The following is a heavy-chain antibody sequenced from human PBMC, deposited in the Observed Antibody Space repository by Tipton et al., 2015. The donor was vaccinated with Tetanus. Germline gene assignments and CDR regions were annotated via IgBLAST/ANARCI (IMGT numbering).Heavy chain of an antibody. CDR1: GYTFTTYW. CDR3: ARRAEYSYGLFDY. J-gene: IGHJ4*02. CDR2: IYPDDSDT. V-gene: IGHV5-51*01. D-gene: IGHD5-18*01. Sequence: VQLVQSGAEVKKPGESLKISCKGSGYTFTTYWIGWVRQVPGKGLEWMGIIYPDDSDTRYSPSFQGQVTISADKSTTTAYLQWSGLKASDTAMYYCARRAEYSYGLFDYWGQGTLVTVSS.